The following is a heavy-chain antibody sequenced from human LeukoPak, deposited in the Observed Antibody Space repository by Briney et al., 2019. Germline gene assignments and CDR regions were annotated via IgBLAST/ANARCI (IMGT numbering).Heavy chain of an antibody. CDR1: GGTFSSYT. CDR3: ARPRDGYNPDYFVY. Sequence: SVKVSCKASGGTFSSYTISWVRQAPGQGLEWMGRIIPILSIANYAQKFQGRVTITADKSTSTAYMELSSLRSEDTAVYYCARPRDGYNPDYFVYWGQGTLVTVSS. CDR2: IIPILSIA. J-gene: IGHJ4*02. V-gene: IGHV1-69*02. D-gene: IGHD5-24*01.